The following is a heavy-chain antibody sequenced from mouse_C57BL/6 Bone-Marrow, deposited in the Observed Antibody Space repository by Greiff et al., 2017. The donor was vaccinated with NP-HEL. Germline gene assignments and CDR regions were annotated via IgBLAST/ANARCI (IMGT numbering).Heavy chain of an antibody. V-gene: IGHV1-42*01. CDR1: GYSFTGYY. J-gene: IGHJ3*01. CDR3: ARRARGFAY. CDR2: INPSTGGT. Sequence: EVQLQQSGPELVKPGASVKISCKASGYSFTGYYMNWVKQSPEKSLEWIGEINPSTGGTTYNQKFKAKATLTVDKSSSTAYMQLKSLTSEDSAVYYFARRARGFAYWGQGTLVTVSA. D-gene: IGHD3-3*01.